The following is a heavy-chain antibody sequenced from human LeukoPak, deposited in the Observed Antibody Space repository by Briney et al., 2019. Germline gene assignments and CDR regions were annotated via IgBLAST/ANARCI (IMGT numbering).Heavy chain of an antibody. J-gene: IGHJ6*03. CDR2: IIPIFGTA. CDR3: ARGGPVGYCTNGVCPRSDYMDV. D-gene: IGHD2-8*01. V-gene: IGHV1-69*05. CDR1: GGTFSSYA. Sequence: SVKVSCKASGGTFSSYAISWVRQAPGQGLEWMGGIIPIFGTANYAQKFQGRVTITTDESTSTAYMELSSLRSEDTAVYYCARGGPVGYCTNGVCPRSDYMDVWGKGTTVTVSS.